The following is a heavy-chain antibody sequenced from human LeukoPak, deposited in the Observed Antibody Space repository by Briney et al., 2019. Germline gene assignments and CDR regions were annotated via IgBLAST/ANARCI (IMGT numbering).Heavy chain of an antibody. CDR2: IYHSGST. J-gene: IGHJ4*02. CDR1: GYSISSGYY. CDR3: ARGPIGVVIHYY. D-gene: IGHD3-3*01. Sequence: SETLSLTCAVSGYSISSGYYWGWIRQPPGKGLEWIGSIYHSGSTYYNPSLKSRVTISVDTSKNQFSLKLSSVTAADTAVYYCARGPIGVVIHYYWGQGTLVTVSS. V-gene: IGHV4-38-2*01.